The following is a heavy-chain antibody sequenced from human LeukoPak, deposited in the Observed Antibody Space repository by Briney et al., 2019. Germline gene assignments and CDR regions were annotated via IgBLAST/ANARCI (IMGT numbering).Heavy chain of an antibody. Sequence: SQTLSLTCTVSGGSISSGDYYWSWIRQPSGKGLEWIGYIYYSGSTYYDPSLKSRVTISVDTSKNQFSLKLSSVTAADTAVYYCAIGTPTVTFDYWGQGTLVTVSS. CDR2: IYYSGST. CDR3: AIGTPTVTFDY. D-gene: IGHD4-17*01. V-gene: IGHV4-30-4*01. CDR1: GGSISSGDYY. J-gene: IGHJ4*02.